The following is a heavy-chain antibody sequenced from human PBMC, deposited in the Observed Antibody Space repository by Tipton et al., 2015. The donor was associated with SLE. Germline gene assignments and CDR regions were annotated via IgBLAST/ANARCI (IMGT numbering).Heavy chain of an antibody. CDR2: IATSGSTT. Sequence: SLRLSCAASGFIFNNYEMNWVRQAPGKGLEWVSFIATSGSTTLYADSVKGRFTISRDNTKNSVHLQMNSLRVEDTATYYCARDENGDYDFDFWGLGTRVIVSS. CDR3: ARDENGDYDFDF. J-gene: IGHJ4*02. V-gene: IGHV3-48*03. CDR1: GFIFNNYE. D-gene: IGHD4-17*01.